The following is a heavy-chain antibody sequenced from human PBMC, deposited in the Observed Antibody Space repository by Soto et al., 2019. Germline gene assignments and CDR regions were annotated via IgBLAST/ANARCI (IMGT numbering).Heavy chain of an antibody. CDR2: IYSVGNT. D-gene: IGHD3-22*01. CDR3: ARQIYDSSGDYYAY. V-gene: IGHV4-39*01. J-gene: IGHJ4*02. CDR1: GGSISSSSYY. Sequence: QMRLQESGPGLVKPSETLSLTCTVSGGSISSSSYYWGWIRQPPGQGLEWLGTIYSVGNTYYNPSFKTRVIIAVDKSKSQLFLKLSSVTAPDTAVYYCARQIYDSSGDYYAYWGQGTLVAVSS.